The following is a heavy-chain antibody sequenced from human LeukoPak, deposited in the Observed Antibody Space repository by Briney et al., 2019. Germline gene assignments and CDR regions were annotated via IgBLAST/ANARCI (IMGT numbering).Heavy chain of an antibody. J-gene: IGHJ3*02. Sequence: GGTLRLSCAASGFTFSSHGMNWVRQAPGKGLEWVSGIGGSGGFNTYYADSVKGRFTISRDNSKNRLYLQMNSLRAEDTAVYYCANPYCSGGSCYSYGDDAFDIWGQGTMVTVSS. CDR2: IGGSGGFNT. V-gene: IGHV3-23*01. D-gene: IGHD2-15*01. CDR1: GFTFSSHG. CDR3: ANPYCSGGSCYSYGDDAFDI.